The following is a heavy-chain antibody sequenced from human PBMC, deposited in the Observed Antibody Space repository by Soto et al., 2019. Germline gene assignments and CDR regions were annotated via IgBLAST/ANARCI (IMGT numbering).Heavy chain of an antibody. CDR1: GFTFSSYG. D-gene: IGHD3-16*02. V-gene: IGHV3-30*18. Sequence: QVQLVESGGGVVQPGRSPRLSCAASGFTFSSYGMHWVRQAPGKGLGWVAIVSYDGSNKYYTDSVKGRFTISRDNSTNTLYLEMNSLRADDTAVYYCAKALAELSPESYDYWGQGTLVTVSS. CDR2: VSYDGSNK. J-gene: IGHJ4*02. CDR3: AKALAELSPESYDY.